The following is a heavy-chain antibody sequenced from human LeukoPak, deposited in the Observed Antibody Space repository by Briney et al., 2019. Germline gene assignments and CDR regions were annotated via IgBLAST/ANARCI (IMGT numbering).Heavy chain of an antibody. CDR3: ARDSMTDSSTFDY. CDR2: FYNSGST. V-gene: IGHV4-61*01. CDR1: GGSLSSGCYY. J-gene: IGHJ4*02. D-gene: IGHD2/OR15-2a*01. Sequence: SETLPLTCTVSGGSLSSGCYYWSWIRQPPGKGLEWIGYFYNSGSTNYNPSLKSRVTISVDTPKTQFSLKLSSVTAADTVVYYCARDSMTDSSTFDYWGQGTLVTVSS.